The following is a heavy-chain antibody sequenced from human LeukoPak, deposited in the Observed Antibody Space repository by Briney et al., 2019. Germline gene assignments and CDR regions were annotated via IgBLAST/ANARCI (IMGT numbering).Heavy chain of an antibody. CDR3: ATHVLRFLEWFYFDY. V-gene: IGHV3-53*01. CDR2: IYSGGST. J-gene: IGHJ4*02. Sequence: GGPLRLSCAASGFTVSSNYMSWVRQAPGKGLEWVSVIYSGGSTYYADSVKGRFTISRDNSKNTLYLQMNSLRAEDTAVYYCATHVLRFLEWFYFDYWGQGTLVTVSS. D-gene: IGHD3-3*01. CDR1: GFTVSSNY.